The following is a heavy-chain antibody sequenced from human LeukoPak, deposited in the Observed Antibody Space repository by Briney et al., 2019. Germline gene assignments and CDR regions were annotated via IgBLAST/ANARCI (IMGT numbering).Heavy chain of an antibody. D-gene: IGHD6-19*01. CDR3: ARVRYSGGWYPFDS. J-gene: IGHJ4*02. Sequence: PSETLSLTCTVSGGSMNFYYWNWIRQPPGKGLEWIGYIYYSGSTNYNPSLKSRVTVSVDTSKNQLSLKLNSVTAADTAVYYCARVRYSGGWYPFDSWGQGTLVTVSS. CDR1: GGSMNFYY. V-gene: IGHV4-59*01. CDR2: IYYSGST.